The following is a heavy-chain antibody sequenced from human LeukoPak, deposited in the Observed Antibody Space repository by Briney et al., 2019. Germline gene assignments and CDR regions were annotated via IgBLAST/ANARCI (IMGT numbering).Heavy chain of an antibody. CDR1: GVTLSDYN. CDR3: ARYVGSSGMTAFDY. J-gene: IGHJ4*02. V-gene: IGHV3-11*01. D-gene: IGHD6-13*01. Sequence: GGALRLSCAASGVTLSDYNMSWRCDAPREGRERVSYISSSGSTIYYADSVKGRFTISRDYAKNSLYLQMNSLRAEDTAVYYCARYVGSSGMTAFDYWGQGTLVTVSS. CDR2: ISSSGSTI.